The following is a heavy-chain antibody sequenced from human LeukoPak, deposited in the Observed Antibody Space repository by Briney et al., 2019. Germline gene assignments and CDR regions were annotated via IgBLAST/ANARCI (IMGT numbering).Heavy chain of an antibody. CDR1: GGTFSSYA. V-gene: IGHV1-69*13. J-gene: IGHJ6*03. CDR3: ARVKRWLQSYYYYYYMDV. Sequence: SVKVSCKASGGTFSSYAISWVRQAPGQGLEWMGGIIPIFGTANYAQKFQGRVTITADESTSTAYMELSSLRSEDTAVYYCARVKRWLQSYYYYYYMDVWGKGTTVTVSS. D-gene: IGHD5-24*01. CDR2: IIPIFGTA.